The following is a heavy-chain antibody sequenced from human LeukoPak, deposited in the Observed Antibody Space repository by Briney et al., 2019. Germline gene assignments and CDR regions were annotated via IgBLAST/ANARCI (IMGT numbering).Heavy chain of an antibody. J-gene: IGHJ4*02. CDR1: GYTFTSYD. V-gene: IGHV1-8*01. Sequence: ASVKVSCKASGYTFTSYDINWVRQATGQGLEWMGWMNPNSGHTGYAQKFQGRITMTRNTPINTAYMELSSLGSEDTAVYYCATVTRDCSRASCYNYWGQGALVTVSS. D-gene: IGHD2-2*02. CDR2: MNPNSGHT. CDR3: ATVTRDCSRASCYNY.